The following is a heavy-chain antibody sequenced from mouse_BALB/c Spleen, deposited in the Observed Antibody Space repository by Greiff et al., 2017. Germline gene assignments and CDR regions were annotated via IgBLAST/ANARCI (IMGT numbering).Heavy chain of an antibody. J-gene: IGHJ4*01. V-gene: IGHV5-9-4*01. CDR2: ISSGGSYT. CDR1: GFTFSSYA. CDR3: ARERYYYAMDY. Sequence: EVQVVESGGGLVKPGGSLKLSCAASGFTFSSYAMSWVRQSPEKRLEWVAEISSGGSYTYYPDTVTGRFTISRDNAKNTLYLEMSSLRSEDTAMYYCARERYYYAMDYWGQGTSVTVSS.